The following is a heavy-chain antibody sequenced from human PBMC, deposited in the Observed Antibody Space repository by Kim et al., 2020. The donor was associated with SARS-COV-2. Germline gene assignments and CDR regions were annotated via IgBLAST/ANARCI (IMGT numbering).Heavy chain of an antibody. Sequence: SGKGRFTISRDNAKNSLYLQMNSLRDEDTAVYYCARGVAYPAYKTNWFDPWGQGTLVTVSS. V-gene: IGHV3-48*02. CDR3: ARGVAYPAYKTNWFDP. J-gene: IGHJ5*02. D-gene: IGHD1-1*01.